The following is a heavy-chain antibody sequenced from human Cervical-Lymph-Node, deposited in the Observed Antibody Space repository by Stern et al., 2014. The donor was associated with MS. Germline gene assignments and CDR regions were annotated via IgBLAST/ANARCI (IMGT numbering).Heavy chain of an antibody. Sequence: QLQLQESGPGLVKPSETLSLTCTVSGYSISSGYYWGWIRQPPGKGLEWCGSIYHSGSTYYNPSLKIRFTISVHTSKNHFSLNLIFVTAADTAVYYCARLGYGLSDAPDYWGQGTLVTVSS. CDR3: ARLGYGLSDAPDY. V-gene: IGHV4-38-2*02. J-gene: IGHJ4*02. D-gene: IGHD4-17*01. CDR2: IYHSGST. CDR1: GYSISSGYY.